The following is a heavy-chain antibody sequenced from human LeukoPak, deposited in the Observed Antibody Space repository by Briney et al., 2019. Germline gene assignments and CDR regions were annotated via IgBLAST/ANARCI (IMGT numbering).Heavy chain of an antibody. Sequence: GSLRLSCGASGFTFSGYYIWWIRVALGKGMEWDSYIRNGGNIINYADSVKGRFTISRDNSKNSLYLQMNSLRAEDTAVYYCARDHDWDYMDVWGKGTTVTDSS. CDR1: GFTFSGYY. CDR2: IRNGGNII. D-gene: IGHD3-9*01. J-gene: IGHJ6*03. V-gene: IGHV3-11*01. CDR3: ARDHDWDYMDV.